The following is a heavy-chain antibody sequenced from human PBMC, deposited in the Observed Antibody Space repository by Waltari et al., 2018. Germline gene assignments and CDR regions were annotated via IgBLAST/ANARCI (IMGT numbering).Heavy chain of an antibody. J-gene: IGHJ4*02. Sequence: QVQLQQWGAGLLKPSETLSLTCAVYGGSFSGYYWSWIRQHPGKGLEWIGEINHSGSTNYNPSLKSRVTISVDTSKNQFSLKLSSVTAADTAVYYCARTPRRNYYGSGSYYGSFDYWGQGTLVIVSS. D-gene: IGHD3-10*01. CDR3: ARTPRRNYYGSGSYYGSFDY. CDR2: INHSGST. V-gene: IGHV4-34*01. CDR1: GGSFSGYY.